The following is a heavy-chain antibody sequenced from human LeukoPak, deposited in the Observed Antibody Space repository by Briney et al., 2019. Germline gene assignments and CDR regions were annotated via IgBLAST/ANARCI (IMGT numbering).Heavy chain of an antibody. CDR2: MNSNSGNT. J-gene: IGHJ3*01. CDR3: ARGIVVVAATSGAFDF. CDR1: GYTFTSYD. V-gene: IGHV1-8*01. D-gene: IGHD2-15*01. Sequence: ASVKVSCKASGYTFTSYDINWVRQATGQGLEWMGWMNSNSGNTGYAQKFQGRVTMTRNTSINTAYMELSSLRSEDTAVYYCARGIVVVAATSGAFDFWGQGTMVTVSS.